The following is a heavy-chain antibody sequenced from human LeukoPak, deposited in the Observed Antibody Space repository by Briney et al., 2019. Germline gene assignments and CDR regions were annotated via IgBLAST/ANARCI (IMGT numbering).Heavy chain of an antibody. CDR3: ASLYSNYVFDAFDI. CDR2: IIPTIGIA. J-gene: IGHJ3*02. D-gene: IGHD4-11*01. Sequence: SVKVSCKASGGTFSSYTISWVRQAPGQGREWMGGIIPTIGIANYAQKFQGRGTITADKSTSTAYMELSSLRSEDTAVYYCASLYSNYVFDAFDIWGQGTMVTVSS. V-gene: IGHV1-69*10. CDR1: GGTFSSYT.